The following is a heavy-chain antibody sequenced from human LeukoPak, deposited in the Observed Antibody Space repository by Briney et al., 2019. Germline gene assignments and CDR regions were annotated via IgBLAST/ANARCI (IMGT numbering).Heavy chain of an antibody. CDR2: IYSVGST. J-gene: IGHJ4*02. D-gene: IGHD2-21*02. Sequence: GGSLRLSCAASGFTVNDNYMGWVRQAPVKGLEWVSVIYSVGSTYYADSVRGRFTISRDNSKNTLYLQMKSLRVEDTAVYYCAGSLAYCGGDCRLGDYWGQGTLVTVSS. CDR1: GFTVNDNY. CDR3: AGSLAYCGGDCRLGDY. V-gene: IGHV3-66*01.